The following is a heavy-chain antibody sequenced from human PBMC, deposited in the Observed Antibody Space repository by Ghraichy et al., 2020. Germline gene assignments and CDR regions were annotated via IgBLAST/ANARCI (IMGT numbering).Heavy chain of an antibody. CDR2: INWHASST. CDR1: GFTFDDYT. D-gene: IGHD2-15*01. J-gene: IGHJ4*02. CDR3: ARGLQRGTPGYYFES. V-gene: IGHV3-43*01. Sequence: GGSLRLSCAASGFTFDDYTMFWVRQAPGKGLEWVSLINWHASSTYYADSLKGRFTISRDNKKNLLYLQINSLRIEDTALYYCARGLQRGTPGYYFESWGQATLVTVSS.